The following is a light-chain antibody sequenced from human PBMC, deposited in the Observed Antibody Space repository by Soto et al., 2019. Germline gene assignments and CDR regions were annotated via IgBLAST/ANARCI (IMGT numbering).Light chain of an antibody. J-gene: IGKJ4*01. CDR1: QSVSSSY. V-gene: IGKV3-20*01. Sequence: EIVLTQSPGTLSLSPGERATLSCRASQSVSSSYLAWYQQKPGQPPRLLIYGASSRATGIPDRFSGSGYGTDFTLTITRLEPEDFAVYYCQRYRTSFGGGTKVEIK. CDR3: QRYRTS. CDR2: GAS.